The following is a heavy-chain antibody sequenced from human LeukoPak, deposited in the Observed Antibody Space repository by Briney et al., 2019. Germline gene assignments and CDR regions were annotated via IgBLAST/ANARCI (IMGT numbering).Heavy chain of an antibody. CDR1: GFTFSSYW. Sequence: GGSLRLSCAGSGFTFSSYWMSWVRQAPGKGLEWVANIKQDGSEKYYVDSVKGRFTISRDNAKNTLYLQMNSLRAEDTAVYYCARDHCSSTSCYTHYYYMDVWGKGTTVTVSS. D-gene: IGHD2-2*02. J-gene: IGHJ6*03. V-gene: IGHV3-7*01. CDR2: IKQDGSEK. CDR3: ARDHCSSTSCYTHYYYMDV.